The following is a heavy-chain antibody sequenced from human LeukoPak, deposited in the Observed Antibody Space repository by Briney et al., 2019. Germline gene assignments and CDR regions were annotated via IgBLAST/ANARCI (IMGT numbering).Heavy chain of an antibody. CDR1: GGSISSYY. V-gene: IGHV4-59*01. J-gene: IGHJ4*02. CDR3: ARGDDYFDY. Sequence: SETLSLTCTVSGGSISSYYWSWIRQPPGKGLEWIGYVYYSGSTNYNPSLKSRVTISVDTSKNQFSLKLSSVTAADTAVYYCARGDDYFDYWGQGTLVTVSS. CDR2: VYYSGST.